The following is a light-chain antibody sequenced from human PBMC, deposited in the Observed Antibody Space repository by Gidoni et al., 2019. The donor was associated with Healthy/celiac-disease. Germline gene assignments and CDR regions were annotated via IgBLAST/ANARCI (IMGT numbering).Light chain of an antibody. CDR3: QQRSNWPPEYT. CDR1: QSVSSY. CDR2: DAS. J-gene: IGKJ2*01. V-gene: IGKV3-11*01. Sequence: ELVLTPSPATLSVSPGERATLSCRASQSVSSYLAWYQQTPGQAPRLLIYDASNRATGIPARFSGSGSGTDFTLTISSLEPEDFAVYYCQQRSNWPPEYTFGQGTKLEIK.